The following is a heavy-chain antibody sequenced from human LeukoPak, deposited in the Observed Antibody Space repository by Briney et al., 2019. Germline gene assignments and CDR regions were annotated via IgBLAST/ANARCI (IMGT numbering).Heavy chain of an antibody. CDR3: ARAGAYSSSSPAGL. CDR1: GFTSTFYA. V-gene: IGHV3-23*01. CDR2: ISGSGVNT. Sequence: GGSLRLPCADSGFTSTFYAMSWVRQAPGKGLEWVSGISGSGVNTYYADSVKGRFTISRDNSKNTLYLQMNSLRAEDTAVYYCARAGAYSSSSPAGLWGQGTLVTVSS. D-gene: IGHD6-6*01. J-gene: IGHJ4*02.